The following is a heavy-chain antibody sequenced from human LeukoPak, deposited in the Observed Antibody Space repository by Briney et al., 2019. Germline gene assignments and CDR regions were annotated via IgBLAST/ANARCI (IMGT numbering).Heavy chain of an antibody. D-gene: IGHD6-13*01. J-gene: IGHJ4*02. V-gene: IGHV1-2*02. CDR1: GYTFTGYY. Sequence: VASVKVSCKASGYTFTGYYMHWVRQAPGQGLEWMGWINPNSGGTNYAQKFQGRVTMTRDTSISTAYMELSRLRSDDTAVYYCARSLGRASSSSGYWGQGTLVTVSS. CDR3: ARSLGRASSSSGY. CDR2: INPNSGGT.